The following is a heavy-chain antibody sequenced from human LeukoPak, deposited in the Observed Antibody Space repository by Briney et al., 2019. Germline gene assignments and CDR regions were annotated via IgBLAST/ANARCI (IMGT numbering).Heavy chain of an antibody. CDR2: ISGSGGST. Sequence: GSLRLSCSASGFTFSSYAMSLGRQGPGKGLEWVSAISGSGGSTYYADSVKGRFTISRDNSKNTLYLQMNSLRAEDTAVYYCAKDRRQFDPWGQGTLVTVSS. J-gene: IGHJ5*02. CDR1: GFTFSSYA. V-gene: IGHV3-23*01. CDR3: AKDRRQFDP.